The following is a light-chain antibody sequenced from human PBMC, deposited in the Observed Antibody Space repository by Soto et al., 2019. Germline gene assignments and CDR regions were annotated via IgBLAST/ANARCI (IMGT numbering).Light chain of an antibody. CDR2: DVT. CDR1: SSDFGAYNY. V-gene: IGLV2-11*01. Sequence: QSALTQPRSVSGSPGQSVTISCTGTSSDFGAYNYVSWYQQHPGKAPKVMIYDVTKRPTGVPDRFSGSKSGDTASLTISGLQAEDEAEYYCCSFEGTNTQVVFGGGTKVTVL. J-gene: IGLJ2*01. CDR3: CSFEGTNTQVV.